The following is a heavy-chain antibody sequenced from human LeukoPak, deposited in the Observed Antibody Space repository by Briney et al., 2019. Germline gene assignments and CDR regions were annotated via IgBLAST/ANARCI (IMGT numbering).Heavy chain of an antibody. D-gene: IGHD3-3*01. Sequence: GGSLRLSCAASGFTFSSHWMSWVRQAPGKGLEWVANIKQDGSEKYYVDSVKGRFTIYRDNTKNSLYLQMNSLRAEDTAVYYCARDRLNAFWSGDSWDYWGQGTLVTVSS. CDR1: GFTFSSHW. CDR2: IKQDGSEK. V-gene: IGHV3-7*01. J-gene: IGHJ4*02. CDR3: ARDRLNAFWSGDSWDY.